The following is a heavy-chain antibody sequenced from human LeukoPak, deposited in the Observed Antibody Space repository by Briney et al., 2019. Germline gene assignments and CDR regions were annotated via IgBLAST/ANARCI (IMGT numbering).Heavy chain of an antibody. Sequence: PGGSLRLSCAASGFTFRSYEMNWVRQAPGKGLEWVSYISSSGSTIYYADSVKGRFTISRDNAKNSLYLQMNSLRAEDTAVYYCARAHRVLRYFDWLFGIDYWGQGTLVTVSS. J-gene: IGHJ4*02. CDR3: ARAHRVLRYFDWLFGIDY. V-gene: IGHV3-48*03. CDR2: ISSSGSTI. CDR1: GFTFRSYE. D-gene: IGHD3-9*01.